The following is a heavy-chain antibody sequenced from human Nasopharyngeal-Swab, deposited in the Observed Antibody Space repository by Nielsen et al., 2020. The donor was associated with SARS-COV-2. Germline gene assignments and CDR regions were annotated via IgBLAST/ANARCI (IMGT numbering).Heavy chain of an antibody. V-gene: IGHV3-30*03. CDR3: ARDTSVDIVLLYYGMDV. CDR2: ISFDGSKK. Sequence: GESLKISCAASGFTFNSHGMHWVRQAPGKGLEWVAVISFDGSKKYYADSVKGRFPISRDSSKNTLYLQMNSLRAEDTAVYYCARDTSVDIVLLYYGMDVWGQGTTVTVSS. CDR1: GFTFNSHG. D-gene: IGHD5-12*01. J-gene: IGHJ6*02.